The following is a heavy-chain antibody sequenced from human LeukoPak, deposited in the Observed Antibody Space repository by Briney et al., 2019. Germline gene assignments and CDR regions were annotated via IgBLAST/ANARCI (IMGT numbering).Heavy chain of an antibody. J-gene: IGHJ5*02. CDR1: GGSLTNDY. CDR2: INFDGRT. Sequence: PSETLSLTCTVSGGSLTNDYWSWIRQSPGKGLEWIAYINFDGRTNHNPSLKSRVTLSLDTTKNQVSMNLTSVTAADTAVYYCTRDRFGGGWFDPWGQGVLVTVS. V-gene: IGHV4-59*08. D-gene: IGHD3-10*01. CDR3: TRDRFGGGWFDP.